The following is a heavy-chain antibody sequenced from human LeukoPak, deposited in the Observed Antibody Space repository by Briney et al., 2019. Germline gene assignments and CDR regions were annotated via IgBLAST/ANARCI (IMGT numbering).Heavy chain of an antibody. J-gene: IGHJ4*02. CDR3: TREGSGIPGHFDY. CDR1: GDSVSSNNVA. CDR2: TYHRSKWFN. V-gene: IGHV6-1*01. D-gene: IGHD3-10*01. Sequence: SQTLSLTCAISGDSVSSNNVAWNWIRQSPSRGLEWLGRTYHRSKWFNQYAVSMKGRVTVNPDTSKNQFSLQVDSVTPEDTAVYYCTREGSGIPGHFDYWGQGILVIVSS.